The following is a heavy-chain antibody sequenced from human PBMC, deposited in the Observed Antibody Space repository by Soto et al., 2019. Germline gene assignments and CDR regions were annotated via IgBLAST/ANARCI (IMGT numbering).Heavy chain of an antibody. D-gene: IGHD6-13*01. Sequence: QVQLQQWGAGLLKPSETLSLTCAVYGGSFSGYYWSWILQPPGKGLEWIGEINHSGSTNYNPSRKSRVTLSVDTAKNQFSLKLSSVTAADTAVYYCARGAAAGTENWFDPWGQLTLVTVSS. CDR1: GGSFSGYY. CDR3: ARGAAAGTENWFDP. V-gene: IGHV4-34*01. J-gene: IGHJ5*02. CDR2: INHSGST.